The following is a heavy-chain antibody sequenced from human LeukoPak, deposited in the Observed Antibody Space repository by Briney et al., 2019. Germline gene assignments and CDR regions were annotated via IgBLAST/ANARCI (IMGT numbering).Heavy chain of an antibody. CDR3: ASSYNKYYDFWSGYYYYYGMDV. CDR1: GYTFTSYD. V-gene: IGHV1-8*01. CDR2: MNPNSGNT. D-gene: IGHD3-3*01. J-gene: IGHJ6*02. Sequence: RASVKVSCKASGYTFTSYDINWVRQATGQGLEWMGWMNPNSGNTGYAQKFQGRVTMTRNTSISTAYMELSSLRSEDTAVYYCASSYNKYYDFWSGYYYYYGMDVWGQGTTVTVSS.